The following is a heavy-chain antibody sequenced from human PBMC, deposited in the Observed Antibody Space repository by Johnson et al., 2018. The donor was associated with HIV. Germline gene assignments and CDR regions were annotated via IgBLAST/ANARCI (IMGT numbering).Heavy chain of an antibody. V-gene: IGHV3-66*02. CDR3: AGSVGYYESSGYYYVDAFDN. Sequence: VLLVESGGGLVQPGGSLRLSCAASGIIVTGNFMSWVRQAPGKGLEWVSVIYSDGSIYYADSVKGRFTISLDNSKITKFLQMNSMRAEDTALYYCAGSVGYYESSGYYYVDAFDNWGQGTMVTVSS. D-gene: IGHD3-22*01. CDR1: GIIVTGNF. CDR2: IYSDGSI. J-gene: IGHJ3*02.